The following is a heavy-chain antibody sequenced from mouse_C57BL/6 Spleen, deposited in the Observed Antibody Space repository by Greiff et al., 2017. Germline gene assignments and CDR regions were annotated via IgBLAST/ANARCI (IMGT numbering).Heavy chain of an antibody. D-gene: IGHD2-4*01. CDR3: ANYDVDWYFDV. CDR2: INPSSGYT. V-gene: IGHV1-7*01. J-gene: IGHJ1*03. Sequence: QVQLQQSGAELAKPGASVKLSCKASGYTFTSYWMHWVKQRPGQGLEWIGYINPSSGYTKYNQKFKDKATLTADKSSSTAYMQLSSLTYEDSAVYYCANYDVDWYFDVWGTGTTVTVSS. CDR1: GYTFTSYW.